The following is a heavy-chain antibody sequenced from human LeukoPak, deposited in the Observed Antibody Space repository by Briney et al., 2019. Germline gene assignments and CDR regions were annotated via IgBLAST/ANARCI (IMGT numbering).Heavy chain of an antibody. V-gene: IGHV4-38-2*02. J-gene: IGHJ4*02. CDR1: GYSISSGYY. CDR3: ARPTSKLGSFDY. CDR2: IYPSGTT. D-gene: IGHD2/OR15-2a*01. Sequence: PSETLSLTCTVSGYSISSGYYWGWIRQPPGKGLEWIGNIYPSGTTYYNPSLKTRVTISVDTSKNQFSLKLRSVTAADTAVYYCARPTSKLGSFDYWGQGTLVTVSS.